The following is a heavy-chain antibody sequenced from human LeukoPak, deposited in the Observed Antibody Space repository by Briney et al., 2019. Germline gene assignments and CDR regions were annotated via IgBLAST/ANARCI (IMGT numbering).Heavy chain of an antibody. J-gene: IGHJ4*02. CDR2: ISSSSSYI. D-gene: IGHD1-20*01. CDR3: ARDRDNWNDPYFDY. V-gene: IGHV3-21*01. Sequence: GGSLRLSFAASGFPFSSYSMNWVRQAPGKGLEWVSSISSSSSYIYYADSVKGRFTISRDNAKNSLYLQMNSLRAEDTAVYYCARDRDNWNDPYFDYWGQGTLVTVSS. CDR1: GFPFSSYS.